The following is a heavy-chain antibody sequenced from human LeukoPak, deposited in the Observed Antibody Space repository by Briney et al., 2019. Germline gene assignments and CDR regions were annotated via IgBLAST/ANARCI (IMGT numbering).Heavy chain of an antibody. D-gene: IGHD4-17*01. CDR1: GFTFRNNW. V-gene: IGHV3-74*01. Sequence: GGSLRLSCAASGFTFRNNWMHWVRQAPGKGLVWVSYINSDGSTTNYADSVKGRITISRDNAKNTLYLQMNSLRAEDTAVYYCARAARDYGDYGDYWGQGTLVTVSS. CDR3: ARAARDYGDYGDY. J-gene: IGHJ4*02. CDR2: INSDGSTT.